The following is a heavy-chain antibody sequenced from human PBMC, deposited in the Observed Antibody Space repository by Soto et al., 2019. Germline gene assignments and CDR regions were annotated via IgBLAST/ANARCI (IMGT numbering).Heavy chain of an antibody. CDR1: GFTFSSYG. V-gene: IGHV3-30*18. CDR3: AKDRYDDFWSGYYYYYYYGVDV. D-gene: IGHD3-3*01. Sequence: GGSLRLSCAASGFTFSSYGMHWVRQAPGKGLEWVAVISYDGSNKYYADSVKGRFTISRDNSKNTLYLQMNSLRAEDTAVYYCAKDRYDDFWSGYYYYYYYGVDVWGQGTTVTV. J-gene: IGHJ6*02. CDR2: ISYDGSNK.